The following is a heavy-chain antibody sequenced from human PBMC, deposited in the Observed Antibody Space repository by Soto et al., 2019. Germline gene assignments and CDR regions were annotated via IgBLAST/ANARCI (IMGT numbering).Heavy chain of an antibody. D-gene: IGHD3-3*01. Sequence: GPLRLSCAASGFTFSSYGMHWVRQAPGKGLEWVAVIWYDGSNKYYADSVKGRFTISRDNSKNTLYLQMNSLRAEDTAVYYCARGGIFGVVIYYYGMDVWGQGTTVTVSS. CDR1: GFTFSSYG. CDR2: IWYDGSNK. CDR3: ARGGIFGVVIYYYGMDV. J-gene: IGHJ6*02. V-gene: IGHV3-33*01.